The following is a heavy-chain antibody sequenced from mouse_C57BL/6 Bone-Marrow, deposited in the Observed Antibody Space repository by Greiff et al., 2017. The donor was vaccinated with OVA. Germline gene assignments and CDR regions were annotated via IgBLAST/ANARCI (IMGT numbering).Heavy chain of an antibody. CDR1: GFTFTDYY. J-gene: IGHJ4*01. V-gene: IGHV7-3*01. D-gene: IGHD1-1*01. Sequence: EVQGVESGGGLVQPVGSLSLSCAASGFTFTDYYMSWVRQPPGKALEWLGFIRNKANGYTTEYSASVKGRFTISRDNSQSILYLQMNALRAEDSATYYCARYYYGSIYAMDYWGQGTSVTVSS. CDR3: ARYYYGSIYAMDY. CDR2: IRNKANGYTT.